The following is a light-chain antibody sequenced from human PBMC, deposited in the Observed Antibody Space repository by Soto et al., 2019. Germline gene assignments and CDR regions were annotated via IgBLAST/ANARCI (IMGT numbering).Light chain of an antibody. V-gene: IGLV2-14*01. CDR2: EVN. Sequence: QSALTQPASLSGSPGQSITISCTGTSSDIGAYDYVSWFQQHPGKAPKLMISEVNNRPSGVSNRFSGSKSGNTAYLTISGLQAEDEADYYCSSYAGRDSWRFGGGTKLTVL. CDR1: SSDIGAYDY. J-gene: IGLJ3*02. CDR3: SSYAGRDSWR.